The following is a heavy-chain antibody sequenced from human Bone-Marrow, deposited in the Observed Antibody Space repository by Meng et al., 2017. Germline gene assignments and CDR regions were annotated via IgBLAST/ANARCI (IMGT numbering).Heavy chain of an antibody. CDR2: VDYSGST. CDR1: GGSISSSSYY. Sequence: QPQLQESGPGRVKPSETLSLTCPVSGGSISSSSYYWGWIRQPPGKALEWTGSVDYSGSTYYNPSLKSRVTLSADTSKNQFSLKLSSVTAADTAVFYCASIEVMRRNYFDYWGQGTLVTVSS. J-gene: IGHJ4*02. D-gene: IGHD3-16*01. CDR3: ASIEVMRRNYFDY. V-gene: IGHV4-39*01.